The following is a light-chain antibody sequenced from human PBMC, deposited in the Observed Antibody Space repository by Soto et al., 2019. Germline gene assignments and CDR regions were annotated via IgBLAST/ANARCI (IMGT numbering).Light chain of an antibody. J-gene: IGKJ1*01. CDR1: QSVRSS. Sequence: EIVLTHSPATLSVSPWERATLSFSASQSVRSSLAWYQQKPGQAPRLLTYGASTRATGIPARFSGSGSGTEFTLTISSLQSEDFAVYYCQQYNNWPRWTFGQGTKVDIK. V-gene: IGKV3-15*01. CDR2: GAS. CDR3: QQYNNWPRWT.